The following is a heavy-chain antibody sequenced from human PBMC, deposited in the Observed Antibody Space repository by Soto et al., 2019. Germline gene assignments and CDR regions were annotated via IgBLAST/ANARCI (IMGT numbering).Heavy chain of an antibody. CDR2: ISAYNGNT. V-gene: IGHV1-18*04. Sequence: GASVKVSCKASGYTFTSYGISWVRQAPGQGLEWVGWISAYNGNTNYAQKLQGRVTMTTDTSTSTAYMELRSLRSDDTAVYYCARSGILGFSPKRTPRRNQFDPWGQGTLVTVSS. J-gene: IGHJ5*02. CDR1: GYTFTSYG. D-gene: IGHD2-21*02. CDR3: ARSGILGFSPKRTPRRNQFDP.